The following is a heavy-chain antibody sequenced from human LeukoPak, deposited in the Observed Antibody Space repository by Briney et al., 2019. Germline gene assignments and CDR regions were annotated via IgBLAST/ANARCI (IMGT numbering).Heavy chain of an antibody. J-gene: IGHJ4*02. V-gene: IGHV3-23*01. Sequence: GGSLRLSCAASGFTFSSYAMSWVRQAPGKGLEWVSAISGSGGSTYYADSVKGRFTISRDNSKNTLYLQMNSLRAEDTAVYYCAKAVSYYYDSSGFDYWGQGTLVTVSS. CDR2: ISGSGGST. CDR1: GFTFSSYA. D-gene: IGHD3-22*01. CDR3: AKAVSYYYDSSGFDY.